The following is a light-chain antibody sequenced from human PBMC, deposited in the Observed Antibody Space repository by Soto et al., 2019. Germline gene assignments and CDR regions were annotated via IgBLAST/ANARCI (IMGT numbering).Light chain of an antibody. CDR2: DNN. Sequence: QSVLTQPPSVSAAPGQTVTISCSGSSSNIGNNYVSWYQQLPGTVPKLLVSDNNERPSGIPDRFSASRSGTPATLGITGLQTGDEADYYCAVWDISLSGVLSGGGTKVTVL. CDR1: SSNIGNNY. V-gene: IGLV1-51*01. CDR3: AVWDISLSGVL. J-gene: IGLJ2*01.